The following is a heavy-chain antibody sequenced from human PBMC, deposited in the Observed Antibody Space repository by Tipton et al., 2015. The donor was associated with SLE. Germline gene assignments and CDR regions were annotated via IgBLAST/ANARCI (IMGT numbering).Heavy chain of an antibody. Sequence: TLSLTCTVSGGSSSSYYWSWIRQPPGKGLEWIGYIYTSGSTNYNPSLKSRVTISVDTSKNQFSLKLSSVTAADTAVYYCASYSGYDSLFDYWGQGTLVTVSS. V-gene: IGHV4-4*08. J-gene: IGHJ4*02. CDR2: IYTSGST. D-gene: IGHD5-12*01. CDR3: ASYSGYDSLFDY. CDR1: GGSSSSYY.